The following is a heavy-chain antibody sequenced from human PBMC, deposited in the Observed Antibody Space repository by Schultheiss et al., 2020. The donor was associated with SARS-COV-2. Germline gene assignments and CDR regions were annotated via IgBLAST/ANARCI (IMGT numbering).Heavy chain of an antibody. Sequence: GGSLRLSCAASGFTFSSYGMHWVRQAPGKGLEWVAVISYDGSNKYYADSVKGRFTISRDNSKNTLYLQMNSLRAEDTAVYYCARGSSHTRIAAAESDFDYWGQGTLVTVSS. J-gene: IGHJ4*02. CDR1: GFTFSSYG. CDR2: ISYDGSNK. V-gene: IGHV3-30*03. CDR3: ARGSSHTRIAAAESDFDY. D-gene: IGHD6-13*01.